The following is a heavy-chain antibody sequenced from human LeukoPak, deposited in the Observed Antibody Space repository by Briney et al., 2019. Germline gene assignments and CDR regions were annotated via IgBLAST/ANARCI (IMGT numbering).Heavy chain of an antibody. CDR3: ARDLRHTHYGDAAPGY. CDR2: IYYSGST. CDR1: GGSISSSSYY. D-gene: IGHD4-17*01. J-gene: IGHJ4*02. Sequence: SETLSLTCTVSGGSISSSSYYWGWVRQPPGKGLEWIGSIYYSGSTYYNPSLKSRVTISVDTSKNQFSLKLSSVTAADTAVYYCARDLRHTHYGDAAPGYWGQGTLVTVSS. V-gene: IGHV4-39*07.